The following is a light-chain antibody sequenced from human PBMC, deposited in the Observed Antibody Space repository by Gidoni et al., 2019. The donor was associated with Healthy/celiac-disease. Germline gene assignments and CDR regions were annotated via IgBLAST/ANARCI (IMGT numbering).Light chain of an antibody. CDR2: AAS. CDR3: PQANRFPWT. Sequence: DIQMTQSPSSVSASVGDRVTITCRASQGISSWLAWYQQKPGKAHKLLIYAASSLQSVVPSRFSVRGSGPDFPLTISSLQPEDFATSYCPQANRFPWTFGQGTKVEIK. J-gene: IGKJ1*01. V-gene: IGKV1-12*02. CDR1: QGISSW.